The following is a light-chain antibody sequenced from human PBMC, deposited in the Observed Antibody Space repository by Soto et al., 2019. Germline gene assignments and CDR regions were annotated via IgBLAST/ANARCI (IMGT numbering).Light chain of an antibody. CDR3: QKYYSAPET. Sequence: DIQMTKSPSSLSASVGDRVTITCRASQGISSYLAWYQQKPGKVPKVLIYAASTLQSGVPSRFSGSGSGTEFTLTISNLQPEDVATYYCQKYYSAPETFGQGTKLEIK. V-gene: IGKV1-27*01. CDR2: AAS. J-gene: IGKJ1*01. CDR1: QGISSY.